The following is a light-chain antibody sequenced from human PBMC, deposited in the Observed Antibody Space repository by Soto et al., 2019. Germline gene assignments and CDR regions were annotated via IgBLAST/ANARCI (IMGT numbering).Light chain of an antibody. Sequence: QPVLTQPPSASGSPGQSVTISCTGSSSDVGGYNYVSWYQQHPGKAPKLMIYEVSKRPSGVPDRFSGSKSGNTASLTVSGLQAEDEADCYCSSYAGSNSYVFGTGTKLTVL. V-gene: IGLV2-8*01. J-gene: IGLJ1*01. CDR2: EVS. CDR3: SSYAGSNSYV. CDR1: SSDVGGYNY.